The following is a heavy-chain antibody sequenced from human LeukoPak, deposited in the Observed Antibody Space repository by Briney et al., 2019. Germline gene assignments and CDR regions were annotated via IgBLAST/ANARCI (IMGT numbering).Heavy chain of an antibody. CDR2: IYPGDSDT. CDR1: AYSFTSYW. Sequence: GESLKISCKGSAYSFTSYWIGWVRQMPGKGLEWMGIIYPGDSDTRYSQSFQGQVTISADKSISTAYLQWSSLKASDIAMYYCYLSSSWYGNWFDPWGQGTLVTVSS. V-gene: IGHV5-51*01. D-gene: IGHD6-13*01. J-gene: IGHJ5*02. CDR3: YLSSSWYGNWFDP.